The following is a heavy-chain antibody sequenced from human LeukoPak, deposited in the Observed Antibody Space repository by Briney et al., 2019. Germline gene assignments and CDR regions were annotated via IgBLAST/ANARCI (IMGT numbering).Heavy chain of an antibody. CDR3: ARAAYGDSFDY. Sequence: SGTLSLTCAVSGGSISSSNWWSWVRQPPGKGLEWIGEIYHSGSTNYNPSLKGRVTISVDKSKNQFSLKLSSVTAADTAVYYCARAAYGDSFDYWGQGTLVTVSS. V-gene: IGHV4-4*02. CDR2: IYHSGST. CDR1: GGSISSSNW. J-gene: IGHJ4*02. D-gene: IGHD4-17*01.